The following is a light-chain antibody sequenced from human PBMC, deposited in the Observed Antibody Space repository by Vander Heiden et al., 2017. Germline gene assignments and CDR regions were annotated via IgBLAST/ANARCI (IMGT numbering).Light chain of an antibody. CDR3: QSYDSSLSGSV. V-gene: IGLV1-40*01. Sequence: QSVLTQPPSVSGAPGQRVTISCTGSSSNIGAGYDVHWYQQLPGTAPKLLSYGNSNRPSGVPDRFSGSKSGTSASLAITGLQAEDEADYYCQSYDSSLSGSVCGGGTKL. J-gene: IGLJ3*02. CDR1: SSNIGAGYD. CDR2: GNS.